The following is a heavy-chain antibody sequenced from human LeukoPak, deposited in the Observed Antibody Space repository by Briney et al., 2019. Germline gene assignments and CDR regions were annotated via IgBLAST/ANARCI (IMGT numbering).Heavy chain of an antibody. D-gene: IGHD3-3*01. V-gene: IGHV3-23*01. CDR1: GFTFSSYA. Sequence: PGGSLRLSCAASGFTFSSYAMSWVRQAPGKGLEWVSAISGSGGSTYYADSVKGRFTISRDNSKNTLYLQMNSLRAEDTAVYYCAKAQYYDFWSGYYNPGGYYFDYWGQGTLVTVSS. J-gene: IGHJ4*02. CDR3: AKAQYYDFWSGYYNPGGYYFDY. CDR2: ISGSGGST.